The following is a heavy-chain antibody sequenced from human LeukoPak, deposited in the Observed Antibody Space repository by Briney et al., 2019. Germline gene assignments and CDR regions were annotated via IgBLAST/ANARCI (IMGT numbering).Heavy chain of an antibody. V-gene: IGHV4-59*01. CDR2: IYNSGST. CDR1: GGSISSYY. CDR3: AKRPTVTTFFDY. Sequence: SETLSLTCTVSGGSISSYYWRWMRQPPGKGLEWIGYIYNSGSTNYNPSLKSRVTISVDTSKNQFSLQLSSVTAADTAVYYCAKRPTVTTFFDYWGQGTLVTVSS. J-gene: IGHJ4*02. D-gene: IGHD4-17*01.